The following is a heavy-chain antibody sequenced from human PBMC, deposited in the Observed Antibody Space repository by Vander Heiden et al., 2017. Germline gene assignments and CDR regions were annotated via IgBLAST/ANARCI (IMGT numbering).Heavy chain of an antibody. V-gene: IGHV1-69*01. D-gene: IGHD3-10*01. CDR2: SIPIFGTA. J-gene: IGHJ5*02. Sequence: QVQLVQSGAEVKKPGSSVKVSCKASGGTFSSYAISWVRQAPGQGLEWMGGSIPIFGTANYAQKFQGRVTITADESTSTAYMELSSLRSEDTAVYYCARPLVRGLLWFGEGFDPWGQGTLVTVSS. CDR3: ARPLVRGLLWFGEGFDP. CDR1: GGTFSSYA.